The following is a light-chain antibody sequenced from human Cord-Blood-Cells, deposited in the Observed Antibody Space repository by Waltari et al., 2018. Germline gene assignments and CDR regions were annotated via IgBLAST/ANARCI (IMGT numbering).Light chain of an antibody. Sequence: EIVMTQSPATLSVSPGERATPSCRASQSVSSNLAWYQQKPGQAPRLLIYGASTRATGIPARFSGSGSWTEFTLTISSLQSEDFAVYYCQQYNNWPFTFGPGTKVDIK. CDR3: QQYNNWPFT. CDR2: GAS. V-gene: IGKV3-15*01. CDR1: QSVSSN. J-gene: IGKJ3*01.